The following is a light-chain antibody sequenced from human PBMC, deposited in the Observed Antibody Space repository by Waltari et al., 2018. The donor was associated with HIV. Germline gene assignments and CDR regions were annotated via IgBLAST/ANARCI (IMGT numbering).Light chain of an antibody. V-gene: IGKV3-20*01. CDR1: QSVSSNY. Sequence: EIVLTQSPGTLSLSPGERATLSCRASQSVSSNYLAWYQQKPGQAPRLLIYATSSRATGIPDRFSGSGSGTDSTLSISRLEPEDFAVYYCQQYDGSPPWTFSQGTKVEIK. CDR2: ATS. CDR3: QQYDGSPPWT. J-gene: IGKJ1*01.